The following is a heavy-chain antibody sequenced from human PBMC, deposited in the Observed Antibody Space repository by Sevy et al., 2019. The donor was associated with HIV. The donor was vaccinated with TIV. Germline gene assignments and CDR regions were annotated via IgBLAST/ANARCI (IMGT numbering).Heavy chain of an antibody. CDR1: GFTFSDYA. D-gene: IGHD3-3*01. V-gene: IGHV3-30*04. CDR3: ARDVGAFYDFWSGYYGGY. Sequence: GGSLRLSCAASGFTFSDYAMFWVRQAPGKGLEWVAIISYDGSNKYYADSVKGRFTISRDTSKNTLYLQMNSLRAEDTAVYYCARDVGAFYDFWSGYYGGYWGQGTVVTVSS. J-gene: IGHJ4*02. CDR2: ISYDGSNK.